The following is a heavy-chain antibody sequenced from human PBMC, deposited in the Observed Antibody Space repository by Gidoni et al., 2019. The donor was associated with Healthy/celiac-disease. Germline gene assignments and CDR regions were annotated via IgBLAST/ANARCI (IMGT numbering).Heavy chain of an antibody. CDR1: GFTFSSYG. CDR3: AKDILSSSGWFPVDY. V-gene: IGHV3-30*18. D-gene: IGHD6-19*01. CDR2: ISYDGSNK. Sequence: QVQLVESGGGVVQPGRSLRLSCAASGFTFSSYGMHWVRQAPGKGLEWVAVISYDGSNKYYADSVKGRFTISRDNSKNTLYLQMNSLRAEDTAVYYCAKDILSSSGWFPVDYWGQGTLVTVSS. J-gene: IGHJ4*02.